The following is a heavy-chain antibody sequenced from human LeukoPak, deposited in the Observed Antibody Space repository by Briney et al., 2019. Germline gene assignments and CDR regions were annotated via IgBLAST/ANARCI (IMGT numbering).Heavy chain of an antibody. Sequence: GGSLRLSCVVSGLTFTGHSMHWVRQAPGKGLEWVAVVGSDAKTTFYADSLQGRFTISRDDSENTVYLQMNSLRAEDTAVYYFTKAPRWEYGSGSRIYYFYMDVWGKGTTVTVSS. D-gene: IGHD3-10*01. J-gene: IGHJ6*03. CDR2: VGSDAKTT. CDR1: GLTFTGHS. CDR3: TKAPRWEYGSGSRIYYFYMDV. V-gene: IGHV3-30*04.